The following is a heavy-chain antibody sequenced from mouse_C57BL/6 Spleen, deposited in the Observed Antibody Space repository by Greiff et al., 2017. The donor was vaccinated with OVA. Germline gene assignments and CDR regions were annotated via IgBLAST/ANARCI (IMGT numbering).Heavy chain of an antibody. J-gene: IGHJ1*03. CDR3: ARSLYYGSSYDWYFDV. CDR2: INPNYGTT. Sequence: VQLKQSGPELVKPGASVKISCKASGYSFTDYNMNWVKQSNGKSLEWIGVINPNYGTTSYNQKFKGKATLTVDQSSSTAYMQLNSLTSEDSAVYYCARSLYYGSSYDWYFDVWGTGTTVTVSS. D-gene: IGHD1-1*01. V-gene: IGHV1-39*01. CDR1: GYSFTDYN.